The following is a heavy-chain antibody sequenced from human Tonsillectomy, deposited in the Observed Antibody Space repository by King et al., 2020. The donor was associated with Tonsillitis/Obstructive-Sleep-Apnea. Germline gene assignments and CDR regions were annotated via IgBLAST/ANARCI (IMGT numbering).Heavy chain of an antibody. CDR1: GGSISNSY. D-gene: IGHD3-10*01. CDR3: ARVPPNYYGSGSYRFDF. J-gene: IGHJ4*02. Sequence: MQLQESGPGLVKPSETLSLTCTGSGGSISNSYWSWIRQPPGKGLEWIGYVYYSGSTNYNPSLRSRVTLSVDTSKNQFSLRLSSVTAADTAVYYCARVPPNYYGSGSYRFDFWGQGTLVTVSS. V-gene: IGHV4-59*01. CDR2: VYYSGST.